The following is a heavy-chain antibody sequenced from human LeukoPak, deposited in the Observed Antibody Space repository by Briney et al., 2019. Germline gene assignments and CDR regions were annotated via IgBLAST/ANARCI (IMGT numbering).Heavy chain of an antibody. J-gene: IGHJ3*02. CDR2: VHTSGST. CDR3: ARTQPPPDAFDI. CDR1: GGSISSYY. D-gene: IGHD2-2*01. V-gene: IGHV4-4*07. Sequence: SETLSLTCTVSGGSISSYYWSWIRQPAGKGLEWIGRVHTSGSTNYNPSLKSRVTMSVDTAKNQFSLKLSSVTAADTAVYYCARTQPPPDAFDIWGQGTMVTVSS.